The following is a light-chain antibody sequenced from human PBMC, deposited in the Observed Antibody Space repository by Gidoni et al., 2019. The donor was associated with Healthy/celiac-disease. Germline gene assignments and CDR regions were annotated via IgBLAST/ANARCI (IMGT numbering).Light chain of an antibody. CDR2: DVS. V-gene: IGLV2-11*01. Sequence: QSALPQPRSVSGSPGPSVTISGTGTSSDVGSDNSVSWYQQHPGKAPKLMIYDVSKRPSGVPDRFSGSKAGNTASLTISGLQAEDEADYYCCSYAGSYTYVVFGGGTKLTVL. J-gene: IGLJ2*01. CDR1: SSDVGSDNS. CDR3: CSYAGSYTYVV.